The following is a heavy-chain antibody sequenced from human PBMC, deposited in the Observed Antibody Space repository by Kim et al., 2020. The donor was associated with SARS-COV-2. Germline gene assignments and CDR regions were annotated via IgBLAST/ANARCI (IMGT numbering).Heavy chain of an antibody. Sequence: GGSLRLSCAASGFTVSGNYMSWVRQSARKGLEWVAVIYIGGNTFYADSVKRRFIISRYNYKNTLYLQMSSLRAEDTAVYYCSRTGPLGCGAGTYSPPHS. J-gene: IGHJ5*01. V-gene: IGHV3-66*01. CDR2: IYIGGNT. CDR1: GFTVSGNY. CDR3: SRTGPLGCGAGTYSPPHS. D-gene: IGHD3-10*01.